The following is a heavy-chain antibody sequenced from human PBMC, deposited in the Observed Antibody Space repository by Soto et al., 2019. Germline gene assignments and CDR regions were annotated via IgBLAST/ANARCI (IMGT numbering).Heavy chain of an antibody. Sequence: GGSLRLSCAASGFSFGSHCVSWVRQAPGRGLEWVSYISISSSTIHYADSVKGRFTISRDNAKNSLYLQMNSLRAEDTAVYYCARSKVRGVARDEYYYYYMDVWGKGTTVTVS. V-gene: IGHV3-48*01. J-gene: IGHJ6*03. CDR1: GFSFGSHC. CDR2: ISISSSTI. D-gene: IGHD3-10*01. CDR3: ARSKVRGVARDEYYYYYMDV.